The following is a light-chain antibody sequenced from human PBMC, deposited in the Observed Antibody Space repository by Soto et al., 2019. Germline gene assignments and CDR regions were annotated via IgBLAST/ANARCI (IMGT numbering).Light chain of an antibody. CDR1: QSVGSSY. J-gene: IGKJ1*01. CDR2: GAS. V-gene: IGKV3-15*01. CDR3: QQYNNWPMWT. Sequence: EIVLTQSPGTLSLSPGERATLSCRASQSVGSSYLAWYQQKPGQAPRLLIYGASTRATGIPDRFSGSGSGTEFTLTISRLQSEDFAVYYCQQYNNWPMWTFGQGTKVDIK.